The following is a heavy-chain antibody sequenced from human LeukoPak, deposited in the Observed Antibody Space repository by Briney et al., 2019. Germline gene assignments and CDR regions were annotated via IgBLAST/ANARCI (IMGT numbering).Heavy chain of an antibody. J-gene: IGHJ6*02. V-gene: IGHV1-58*02. CDR1: GFTFTTSA. D-gene: IGHD1-20*01. CDR2: IAVGSGNT. CDR3: AADYNWNLDYYYYYGMDV. Sequence: ASVKVSCKASGFTFTTSAMQWVRQARGQRLEWIGWIAVGSGNTNYAQKFQERVTITRDMSTSTAYMELSSLRSEDTAVYYCAADYNWNLDYYYYYGMDVWGLGTRSPSP.